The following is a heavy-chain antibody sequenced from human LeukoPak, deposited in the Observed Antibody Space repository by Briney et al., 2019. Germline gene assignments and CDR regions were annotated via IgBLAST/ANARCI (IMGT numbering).Heavy chain of an antibody. V-gene: IGHV3-48*03. Sequence: PGGSLRLSCAASGFTFSSYEMNWVRQAPGKGLEWVSYISSSGSTIYYADSVKGRFTISRDNAENSLYLQMNSLRAEDTAVYYCASDSSTRGGYYYYYGIDVWGQGTTVTVSS. J-gene: IGHJ6*02. CDR2: ISSSGSTI. D-gene: IGHD2-2*01. CDR3: ASDSSTRGGYYYYYGIDV. CDR1: GFTFSSYE.